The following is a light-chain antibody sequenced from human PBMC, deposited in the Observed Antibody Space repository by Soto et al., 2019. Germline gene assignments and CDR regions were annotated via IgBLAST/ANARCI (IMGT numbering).Light chain of an antibody. CDR1: QSLRHHNGYYY. V-gene: IGKV2-28*01. CDR2: LGS. CDR3: IQTLPAPFS. J-gene: IGKJ2*01. Sequence: DIVMTQSPLSLPVTPGEPASISCRSSQSLRHHNGYYYLDWYLQKPGQSPQVLIYLGSNRASGVPDSVSGSGSATVLTLNISRVEAEDVWVYYCIQTLPAPFSFGQGTKLEIK.